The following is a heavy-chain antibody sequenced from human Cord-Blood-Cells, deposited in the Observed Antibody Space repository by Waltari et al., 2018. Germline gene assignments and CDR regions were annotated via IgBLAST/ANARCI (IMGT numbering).Heavy chain of an antibody. Sequence: QVQLQQWGAGLLKPSEILSLTCAVYGGSFSGYYWSWIRQPPGKGLEWIGEINHRGSTNYNPALKSRVTISVDTSKNQFSRKRSSVTAAGTAVYYCAGGGRSSRPGQHWGQGTLVTVSS. V-gene: IGHV4-34*01. D-gene: IGHD6-13*01. CDR1: GGSFSGYY. CDR3: AGGGRSSRPGQH. J-gene: IGHJ1*01. CDR2: INHRGST.